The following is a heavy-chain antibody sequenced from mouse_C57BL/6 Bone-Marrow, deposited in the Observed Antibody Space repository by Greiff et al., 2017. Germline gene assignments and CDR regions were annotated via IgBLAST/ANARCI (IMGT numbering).Heavy chain of an antibody. D-gene: IGHD3-1*01. CDR1: GFTFSDFY. CDR3: ARDAAGYEGFAY. V-gene: IGHV7-1*01. Sequence: EVKVVESGGGLVQSGRSLRLSCATSGFTFSDFYMEWVRQAPGKGLEWIAASRNKANDYTTEYSASVKGRFIVSRDTSQSILYLQMNALRAEDTAIYYCARDAAGYEGFAYWGQGTLVTVSA. J-gene: IGHJ3*01. CDR2: SRNKANDYTT.